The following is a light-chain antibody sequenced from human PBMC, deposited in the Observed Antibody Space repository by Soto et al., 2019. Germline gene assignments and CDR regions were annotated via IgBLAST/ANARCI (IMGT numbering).Light chain of an antibody. J-gene: IGLJ2*01. Sequence: QSVMTQPPSVSAAPGQRVTISCSGSSSNIGGNSVSWYQQLPGTAPKLLIYDNVKRSPGIPDRFSGSKSGTSATLGITGLQTGDEADYYCGTWDNSLSAGLFGAGTKLTVL. V-gene: IGLV1-51*01. CDR3: GTWDNSLSAGL. CDR2: DNV. CDR1: SSNIGGNS.